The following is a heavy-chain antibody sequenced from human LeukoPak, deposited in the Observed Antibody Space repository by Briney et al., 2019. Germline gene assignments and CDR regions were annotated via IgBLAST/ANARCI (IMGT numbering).Heavy chain of an antibody. Sequence: ASVKVSCKASGYTFTGYYMHWVRQAPGQGLEWMGWINPNSGGTNYARKFQGRVTMTRDTSISTAYMELSRLRSDDTAVYYCARAQIWSGYYYWGQGTLVTVSS. D-gene: IGHD3-3*01. J-gene: IGHJ4*02. CDR2: INPNSGGT. CDR1: GYTFTGYY. V-gene: IGHV1-2*02. CDR3: ARAQIWSGYYY.